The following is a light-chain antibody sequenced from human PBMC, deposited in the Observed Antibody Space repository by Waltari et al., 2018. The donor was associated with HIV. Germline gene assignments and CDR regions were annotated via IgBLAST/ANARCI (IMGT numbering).Light chain of an antibody. J-gene: IGKJ2*01. V-gene: IGKV2-28*01. CDR2: VAS. CDR3: MQALQTPYT. Sequence: DIVMTQSPLSLPVTPGEPASISCRSSQSLLHSSGYHSLDCFLQKPGQSPQVLIYVASNRASGVPDRFSGSGSGIDFTLKISRVEADDVGVYYCMQALQTPYTFGRGTKLEIK. CDR1: QSLLHSSGYHS.